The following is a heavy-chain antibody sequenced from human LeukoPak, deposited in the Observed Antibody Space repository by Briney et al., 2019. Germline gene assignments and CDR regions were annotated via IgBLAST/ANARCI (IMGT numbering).Heavy chain of an antibody. CDR1: GESFSAYF. V-gene: IGHV4-34*01. CDR2: IDHRGSS. J-gene: IGHJ4*03. D-gene: IGHD6-6*01. Sequence: SETLSLTCAVHGESFSAYFWSWIRQVPWKGLEWIGEIDHRGSSNYNPPLKSRATISVDTSKNHFSLSLTSVTAADTAVYYCATRSSTLAAARCFDDWGQGTVVTVSS. CDR3: ATRSSTLAAARCFDD.